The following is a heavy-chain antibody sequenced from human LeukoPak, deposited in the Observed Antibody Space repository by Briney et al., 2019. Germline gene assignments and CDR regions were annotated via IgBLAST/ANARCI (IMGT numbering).Heavy chain of an antibody. Sequence: GGSLRLSCAASGFSFSRYWMHWVRQAPGKGLVWVSRMNSDGSSTNYADSVKGRFTISRDNAKNILYLQMNSLRVEDTAVYYCAREYSSSWSDYWGQGTLVTVSS. J-gene: IGHJ4*02. CDR3: AREYSSSWSDY. V-gene: IGHV3-74*01. CDR2: MNSDGSST. CDR1: GFSFSRYW. D-gene: IGHD6-13*01.